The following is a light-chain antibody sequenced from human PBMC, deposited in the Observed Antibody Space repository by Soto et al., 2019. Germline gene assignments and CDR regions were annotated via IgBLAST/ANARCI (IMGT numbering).Light chain of an antibody. CDR2: GAS. CDR3: HQYHHWPPSFT. J-gene: IGKJ3*01. V-gene: IGKV3-15*01. CDR1: QSVRSN. Sequence: IVMTQSPATLSVSPGERVTLSCRASQSVRSNLVWYQQRPGQAPRLLIYGASSRATGVPARFSGSGSGTEFTLTITSLQSEDFAVYYCHQYHHWPPSFTFGPGTKVDIK.